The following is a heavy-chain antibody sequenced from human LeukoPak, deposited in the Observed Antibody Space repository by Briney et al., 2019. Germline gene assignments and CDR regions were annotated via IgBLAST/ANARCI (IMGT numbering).Heavy chain of an antibody. CDR1: GFTFSTYA. J-gene: IGHJ3*02. Sequence: GGALRLSCVASGFTFSTYAMSWVRQAPGKGLEWVSAISGSGDITHYADSVKGRFTISRDNSKNTLYLQMISLRADDAALYYCAKDRRDGYNFNPFDTWGQGTTVTVSS. V-gene: IGHV3-23*01. D-gene: IGHD5-24*01. CDR3: AKDRRDGYNFNPFDT. CDR2: ISGSGDIT.